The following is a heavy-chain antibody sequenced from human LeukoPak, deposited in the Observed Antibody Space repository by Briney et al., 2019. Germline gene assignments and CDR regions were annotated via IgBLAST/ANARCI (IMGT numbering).Heavy chain of an antibody. V-gene: IGHV1-18*01. J-gene: IGHJ4*02. Sequence: ASVKVSCKASGYTFTSYGISWVRQAPGQGLEWMGWSSAYNGNTNYAQKLQGRVTMTTDTSTSTAYMELRSLRSDDTAVYYCARVVTTTLITMIVVVKAHDYWGQGTLVTVSS. CDR2: SSAYNGNT. CDR3: ARVVTTTLITMIVVVKAHDY. D-gene: IGHD3-22*01. CDR1: GYTFTSYG.